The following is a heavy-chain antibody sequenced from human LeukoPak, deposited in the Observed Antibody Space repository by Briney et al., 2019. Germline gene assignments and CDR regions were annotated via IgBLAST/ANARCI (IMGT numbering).Heavy chain of an antibody. Sequence: PSETLSLTCTVSGGSVTDYYWSWIRQSPGKGLEWIGYIYYTGTSYNPSLKIRVPISADTYKNQFSLKLVSVTAADTAVYYCASRKLGNDYWGQGTLVTVSS. CDR1: GGSVTDYY. J-gene: IGHJ4*02. V-gene: IGHV4-59*02. CDR2: IYYTGT. D-gene: IGHD7-27*01. CDR3: ASRKLGNDY.